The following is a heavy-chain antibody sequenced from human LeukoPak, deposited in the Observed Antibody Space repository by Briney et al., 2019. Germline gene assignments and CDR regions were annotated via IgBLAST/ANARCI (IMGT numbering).Heavy chain of an antibody. J-gene: IGHJ4*02. D-gene: IGHD5-12*01. CDR3: TRPFSGYDYQVEETFDY. CDR1: GFTFSGSA. CDR2: IRSKANSYAT. Sequence: GGSLRLSCAASGFTFSGSAMHWVRQASGKGLEWVGRIRSKANSYATAYAASVKGRFTISRDDSKNTAYLQMNSLKTEDTAVYYCTRPFSGYDYQVEETFDYWGQGTLVTVSS. V-gene: IGHV3-73*01.